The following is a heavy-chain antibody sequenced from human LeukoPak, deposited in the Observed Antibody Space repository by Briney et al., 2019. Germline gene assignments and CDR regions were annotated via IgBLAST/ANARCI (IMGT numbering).Heavy chain of an antibody. Sequence: RGSLRLSCAASGFTFSSHALSWLRQAPGKGLEWVSTISGSGGSTYYADSVKGRFTISRDNSRNTLYVQMSSLRADDTAVYYCAKGYYYGSGSYSTFDYWGQGTLVTVSS. CDR2: ISGSGGST. CDR1: GFTFSSHA. V-gene: IGHV3-23*01. CDR3: AKGYYYGSGSYSTFDY. J-gene: IGHJ4*02. D-gene: IGHD3-10*01.